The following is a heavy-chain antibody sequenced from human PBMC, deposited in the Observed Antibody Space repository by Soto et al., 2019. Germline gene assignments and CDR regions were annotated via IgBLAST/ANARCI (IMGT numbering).Heavy chain of an antibody. V-gene: IGHV3-23*01. Sequence: GGSLRLSCAASGFTFSSYAMSWVRQAPGKGLEWVSAISGSGGSTYYADSVKGRFTISRDNSKNTLYLQMNSLRAEDTAVYYCAKDRTLGVVATITFDYWGQGTLVTVSS. CDR3: AKDRTLGVVATITFDY. J-gene: IGHJ4*02. D-gene: IGHD5-12*01. CDR1: GFTFSSYA. CDR2: ISGSGGST.